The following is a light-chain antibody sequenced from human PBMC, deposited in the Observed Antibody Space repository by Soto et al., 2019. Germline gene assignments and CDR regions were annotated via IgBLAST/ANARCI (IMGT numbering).Light chain of an antibody. CDR2: GAS. Sequence: IGLTQSPGTLSLSPGERATLSCKASQSVSSNLAWYQQKPGQAPRLLIYGASTRATGIPATFSGSGSGTEFTLTISSLQSEDFAVYYCQQYKNWPPITFGQGTRLEIK. V-gene: IGKV3-15*01. J-gene: IGKJ5*01. CDR1: QSVSSN. CDR3: QQYKNWPPIT.